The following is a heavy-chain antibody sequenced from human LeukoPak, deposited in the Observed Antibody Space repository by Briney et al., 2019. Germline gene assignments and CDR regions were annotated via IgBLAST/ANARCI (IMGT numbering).Heavy chain of an antibody. CDR3: AKGSRGSCRGAYCYSFDN. CDR2: FYSGGTT. Sequence: GGSLRLSCAGFGFTVSSNYMSWVRQAPGKGLEWVSGFYSGGTTHYADSVKGRFSISRDNSRNTLYLQMNRLRVEDTAVYYCAKGSRGSCRGAYCYSFDNWGQGAVVTVSS. CDR1: GFTVSSNY. J-gene: IGHJ4*02. D-gene: IGHD2-21*02. V-gene: IGHV3-66*01.